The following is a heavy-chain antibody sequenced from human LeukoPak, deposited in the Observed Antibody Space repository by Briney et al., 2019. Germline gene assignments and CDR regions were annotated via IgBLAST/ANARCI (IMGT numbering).Heavy chain of an antibody. D-gene: IGHD2-15*01. CDR2: FDPEDGET. J-gene: IGHJ4*02. CDR1: GYTLTELS. CDR3: ATGLIVVYGGSVDY. Sequence: ASVKVSCKVSGYTLTELSMHWVRQAPGKGLEWMGGFDPEDGETIYAQKFQGRVTMTEATSTATAYMELSSLRSEDTAVYYCATGLIVVYGGSVDYWGQGTLVTVSS. V-gene: IGHV1-24*01.